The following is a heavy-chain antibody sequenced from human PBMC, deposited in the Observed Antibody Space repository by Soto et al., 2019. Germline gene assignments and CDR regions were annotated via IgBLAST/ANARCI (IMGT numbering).Heavy chain of an antibody. D-gene: IGHD6-13*01. Sequence: PGGSLRLSCAASGFTFSSYWMHWVRQATGKGLVWVSRINSDGSSTTYADSVKGRFTISRDNAKNTLYLQMNSLRAEDTAVYYCARGGPNYSSSWYPYWGQGTLVTVSS. CDR2: INSDGSST. CDR1: GFTFSSYW. V-gene: IGHV3-74*01. J-gene: IGHJ4*02. CDR3: ARGGPNYSSSWYPY.